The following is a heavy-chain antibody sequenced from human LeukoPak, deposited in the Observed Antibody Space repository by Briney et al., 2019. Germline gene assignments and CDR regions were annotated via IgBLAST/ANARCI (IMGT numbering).Heavy chain of an antibody. D-gene: IGHD1-26*01. CDR3: PKDDGSATMGFDS. J-gene: IGHJ5*01. Sequence: ASVKVSCKACGGTFSNYACSWVRQAPGQGLEWVGGIIPILRTTNYAEQFQGRVTITTDESTNTAYLDLSSLRSEDTAVYYCPKDDGSATMGFDSWGQGTLLSVSS. CDR2: IIPILRTT. CDR1: GGTFSNYA. V-gene: IGHV1-69*05.